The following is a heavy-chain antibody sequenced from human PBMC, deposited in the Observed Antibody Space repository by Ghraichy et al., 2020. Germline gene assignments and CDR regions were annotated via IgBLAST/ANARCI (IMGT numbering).Heavy chain of an antibody. CDR2: IWYDGSNE. J-gene: IGHJ4*02. D-gene: IGHD2-21*02. CDR1: GFTFSNYG. Sequence: GALRLSCAASGFTFSNYGMHWVRQAPGKGLEWVTFIWYDGSNEYYADSVKGRFTISRDSSKNTVYLQMNNLRVEDTAVYYCARDRGGGDQKSGYFDYWGQGTLVTVSS. V-gene: IGHV3-33*01. CDR3: ARDRGGGDQKSGYFDY.